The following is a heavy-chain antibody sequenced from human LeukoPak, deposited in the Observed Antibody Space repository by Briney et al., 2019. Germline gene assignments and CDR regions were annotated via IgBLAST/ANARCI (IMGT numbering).Heavy chain of an antibody. V-gene: IGHV4-59*01. CDR2: IYYSGST. D-gene: IGHD6-13*01. CDR3: ARTGYFSSWWFDP. CDR1: GGSISSYY. J-gene: IGHJ5*02. Sequence: KTSETLSLTCTVSGGSISSYYWSWIRQPPGKGLEWIGYIYYSGSTNYNPSLKSRVTISVDTSKNQFSLKLSSVTAADTAVYYCARTGYFSSWWFDPWGQGTLVTVSS.